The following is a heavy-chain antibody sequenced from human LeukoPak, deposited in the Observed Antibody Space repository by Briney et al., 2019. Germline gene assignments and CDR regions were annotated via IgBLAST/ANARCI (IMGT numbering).Heavy chain of an antibody. CDR3: AKSHDFGYSYGLGNAIDY. V-gene: IGHV6-1*01. CDR1: GDSVSSTSVT. D-gene: IGHD5-18*01. CDR2: TYYYRSEWHN. J-gene: IGHJ4*02. Sequence: SQTLSLTCAISGDSVSSTSVTWSWIRQSPSRGLEWLGRTYYYRSEWHNDYAVSVKSLMIINPDTSNNQFSLHLRSMTPEDTAVYYCAKSHDFGYSYGLGNAIDYWGQGTLVTVSS.